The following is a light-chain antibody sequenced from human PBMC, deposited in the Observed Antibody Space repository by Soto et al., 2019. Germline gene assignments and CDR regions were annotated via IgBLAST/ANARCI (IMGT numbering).Light chain of an antibody. Sequence: EIVLTQSPATLSLSPGERATLSCRASQSVSSNLAWFQQKPGQAARLLIYDSSNRAAGIPARFSGSGSGTDFTLTVSSLEPEDFVVYYCQQRSDWPWTFGQGTKVDIK. J-gene: IGKJ1*01. V-gene: IGKV3-11*01. CDR3: QQRSDWPWT. CDR2: DSS. CDR1: QSVSSN.